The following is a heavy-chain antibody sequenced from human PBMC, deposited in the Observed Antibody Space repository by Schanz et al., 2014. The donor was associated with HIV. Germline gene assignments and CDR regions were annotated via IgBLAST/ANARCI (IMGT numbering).Heavy chain of an antibody. V-gene: IGHV3-23*01. Sequence: EVQLLQSGGGLVQPGGSLRLSCAASGFTFNNYAMTWVRQAPGKGLEWVSSISESGGRTYYADSVNGRFTISRDNSKNTLYLQMKSLRVEDTAVYYCAKPEYDSRGNSQSHFDYWGQGTLVTVSS. CDR3: AKPEYDSRGNSQSHFDY. CDR1: GFTFNNYA. D-gene: IGHD3-22*01. CDR2: ISESGGRT. J-gene: IGHJ4*02.